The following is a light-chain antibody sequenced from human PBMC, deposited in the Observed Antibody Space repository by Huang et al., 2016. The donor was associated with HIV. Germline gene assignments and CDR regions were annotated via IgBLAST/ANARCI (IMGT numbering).Light chain of an antibody. CDR1: QNITKS. CDR2: TAS. Sequence: DIQMTQSPPSLSASVGDRVTFTCRANQNITKSLNWYQQKPGKAPKLLIYTASTLESGVPSRFSGGGSGSLFTLNITNLQPEDFATYYCQQSFSVPRTFG. J-gene: IGKJ1*01. CDR3: QQSFSVPRT. V-gene: IGKV1-39*01.